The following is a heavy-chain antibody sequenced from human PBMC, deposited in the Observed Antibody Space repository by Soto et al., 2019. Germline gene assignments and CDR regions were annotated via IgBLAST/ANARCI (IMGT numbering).Heavy chain of an antibody. CDR1: GYTFTSYG. Sequence: ASVKVSCKASGYTFTSYGISWVRQAPGQGLEWMGWISAYNGNTNYAQKLQGRVTMTTDNSKNTAYLQMSSLRPEDTAVYYCVKGEYYYDGSAYYPFDYWGQGRMVTVSS. CDR2: ISAYNGNT. V-gene: IGHV1-18*01. CDR3: VKGEYYYDGSAYYPFDY. D-gene: IGHD3-22*01. J-gene: IGHJ4*02.